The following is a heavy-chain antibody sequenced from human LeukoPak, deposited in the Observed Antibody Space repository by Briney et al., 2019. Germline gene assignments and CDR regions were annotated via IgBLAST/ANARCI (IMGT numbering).Heavy chain of an antibody. CDR1: GFTFSSYG. D-gene: IGHD6-19*01. Sequence: PGGSLRLSCAASGFTFSSYGMHWVRQAPGKGLEWVAVISYDGSSKYYADSVKGRFTISRDNSKNTLYLQMNSLRAEDTAVYYCAMAGRTGNAFDIWGQGTMVTVSS. CDR3: AMAGRTGNAFDI. V-gene: IGHV3-30*03. CDR2: ISYDGSSK. J-gene: IGHJ3*02.